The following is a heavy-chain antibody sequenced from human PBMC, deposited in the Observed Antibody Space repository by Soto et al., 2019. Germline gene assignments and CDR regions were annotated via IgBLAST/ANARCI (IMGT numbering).Heavy chain of an antibody. CDR3: ARIVGIRNSIGQRYYFDY. CDR1: GGSVSSTSYY. CDR2: IYYSGST. Sequence: QLQLQESGPGLVKPSETLSLTCTVSGGSVSSTSYYWGWIRQPPGKGLEWIGSIYYSGSTYYNPSLKTRVTISVDTSKNLFSLKLSSVPAADTAVYYCARIVGIRNSIGQRYYFDYWGQGTLVTVSS. V-gene: IGHV4-39*01. J-gene: IGHJ4*02. D-gene: IGHD6-19*01.